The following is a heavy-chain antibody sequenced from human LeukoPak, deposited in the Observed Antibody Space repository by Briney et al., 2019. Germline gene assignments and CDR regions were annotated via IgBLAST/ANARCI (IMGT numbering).Heavy chain of an antibody. D-gene: IGHD6-19*01. J-gene: IGHJ4*02. CDR3: ARGSSGYPWY. V-gene: IGHV4-34*01. CDR2: INHSGST. CDR1: SGSFSGYY. Sequence: PSENLSLTCAVYSGSFSGYYWSWIRQPPGKGLEWIGEINHSGSTNYNPSLKSRVTISVDTSKNQFSLKLSSVTAADTAVYFCARGSSGYPWYWGQGTLVTVSS.